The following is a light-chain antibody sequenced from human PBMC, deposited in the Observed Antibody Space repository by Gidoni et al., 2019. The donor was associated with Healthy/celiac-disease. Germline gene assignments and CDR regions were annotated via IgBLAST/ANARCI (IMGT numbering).Light chain of an antibody. Sequence: DIVMTQSPLSLPVTPGEPASISCRSSQSLLHSNGYNYLDWNLQKPGQPPQLLIYLGSNRASGVPDRFSGSGSGTDFTLKISRVEAEDVGVYYCMQALQTPWTFGQGTKVEIK. V-gene: IGKV2-28*01. CDR1: QSLLHSNGYNY. CDR2: LGS. J-gene: IGKJ1*01. CDR3: MQALQTPWT.